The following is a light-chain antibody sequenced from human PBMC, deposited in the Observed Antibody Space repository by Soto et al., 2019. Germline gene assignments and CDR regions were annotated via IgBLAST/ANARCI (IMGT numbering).Light chain of an antibody. J-gene: IGLJ3*02. Sequence: QSALTQPASVSGSPGQSITISCTGTRSDVGGYNYVSWYQQHPGKAPKLMIYEVSNRPSRVSNRFSGSKSGNTASLTISGLQAEDEADYYCSSYTSSSSWVFGGGTQLTVL. CDR2: EVS. CDR1: RSDVGGYNY. V-gene: IGLV2-14*01. CDR3: SSYTSSSSWV.